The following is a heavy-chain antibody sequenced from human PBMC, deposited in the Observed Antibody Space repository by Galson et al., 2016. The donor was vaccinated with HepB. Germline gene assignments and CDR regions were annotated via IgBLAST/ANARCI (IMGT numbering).Heavy chain of an antibody. D-gene: IGHD1-1*01. CDR1: GYTFTTRA. V-gene: IGHV1-3*04. Sequence: SVKVSCKASGYTFTTRAIHWVRQAPGQGPEWMGWLHTHSGDTRYSQNFQGRVTFTRDTFATTAYMDLTRLTSGDTAVYYCAKGFYNKYKSTNRFDSWGQGTLVTVSS. J-gene: IGHJ5*01. CDR2: LHTHSGDT. CDR3: AKGFYNKYKSTNRFDS.